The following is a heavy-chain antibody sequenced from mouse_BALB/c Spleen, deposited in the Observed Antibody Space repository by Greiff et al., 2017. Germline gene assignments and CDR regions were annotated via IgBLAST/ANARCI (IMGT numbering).Heavy chain of an antibody. D-gene: IGHD1-1*01. J-gene: IGHJ2*01. CDR1: GYSITSDYA. CDR3: ARWYYYGFDY. Sequence: EVKLQESGPGLVKPSQSLSLTCTVTGYSITSDYAWNWIRQFPGNKLEWMGYISYSGSTSYNPSLKSRISITRDTSKNQFFLQLNSVTTEDTATYYCARWYYYGFDYWGQGTTLTVSS. V-gene: IGHV3-2*02. CDR2: ISYSGST.